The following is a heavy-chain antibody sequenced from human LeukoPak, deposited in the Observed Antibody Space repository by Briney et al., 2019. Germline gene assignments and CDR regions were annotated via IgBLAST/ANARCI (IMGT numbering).Heavy chain of an antibody. CDR1: GFAPSSYA. J-gene: IGHJ4*02. CDR3: AKNWNHFHDSGGYYLSHCDN. Sequence: GGSLRLSRAASGFAPSSYAMTSVPQTPGKGLERVSAITGGGGRTYYADPVEGRFTISRDNSENTLFLQMNTLRAEDTGVYYCAKNWNHFHDSGGYYLSHCDNWGQGTLVTVSS. CDR2: ITGGGGRT. V-gene: IGHV3-23*01. D-gene: IGHD3-22*01.